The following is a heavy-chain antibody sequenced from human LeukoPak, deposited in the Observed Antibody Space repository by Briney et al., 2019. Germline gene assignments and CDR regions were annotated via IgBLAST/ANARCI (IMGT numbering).Heavy chain of an antibody. Sequence: ASVTVSCTASGYTFTSYGISWVRQAPGQGLEWMGGFDPEDGETIYAQKFQGRVTMTEDTSTDTAYMELSSLRSEDTAVYYCATTVPHNYDILTGYSRFDYWGQGTLVTVSS. D-gene: IGHD3-9*01. CDR3: ATTVPHNYDILTGYSRFDY. CDR1: GYTFTSYG. CDR2: FDPEDGET. V-gene: IGHV1-24*01. J-gene: IGHJ4*02.